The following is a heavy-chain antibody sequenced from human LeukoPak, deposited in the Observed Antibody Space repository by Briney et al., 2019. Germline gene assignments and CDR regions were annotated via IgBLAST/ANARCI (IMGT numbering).Heavy chain of an antibody. CDR1: GFTFSDYY. CDR2: ISGSGGST. V-gene: IGHV3-23*01. D-gene: IGHD3-10*01. J-gene: IGHJ4*02. Sequence: PGGSLRLSCAASGFTFSDYYMSWVRQAPGKGLEWVSAISGSGGSTYYADSVKGRFTISRDNSKNTLYLQMNSLRAEDTAVYYCANIGMVRGVIRYYFDYWGQGTLVTVSS. CDR3: ANIGMVRGVIRYYFDY.